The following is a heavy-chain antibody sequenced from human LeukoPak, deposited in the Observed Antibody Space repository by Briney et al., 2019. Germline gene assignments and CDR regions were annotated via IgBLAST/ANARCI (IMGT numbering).Heavy chain of an antibody. CDR2: IYYSGST. J-gene: IGHJ6*04. V-gene: IGHV4-30-4*01. CDR1: GGSISSGDYY. CDR3: AREDIVVVPAAMYGMDV. Sequence: SETLSPTRTVSGGSISSGDYYWSWIRQPPGKGLEWIGYIYYSGSTYYNPSLKSRVTISVDTSKNQFSLKLSSVTAADTAVYYCAREDIVVVPAAMYGMDVWGKGTTVTVSS. D-gene: IGHD2-2*01.